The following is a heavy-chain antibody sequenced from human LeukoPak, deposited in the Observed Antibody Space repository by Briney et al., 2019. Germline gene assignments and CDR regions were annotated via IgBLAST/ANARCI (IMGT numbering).Heavy chain of an antibody. Sequence: SETLSLTCTVSGDSINSSNYYWGWIRQPPGKGLEWIGSISSSGSTYYNPSHKSRVTISVDMSKNQFSLKLTSVTAADTAVYFCARPVTVIRGVGWFDPWGQGTLVTVSS. D-gene: IGHD3-10*01. CDR2: ISSSGST. CDR1: GDSINSSNYY. V-gene: IGHV4-39*01. J-gene: IGHJ5*02. CDR3: ARPVTVIRGVGWFDP.